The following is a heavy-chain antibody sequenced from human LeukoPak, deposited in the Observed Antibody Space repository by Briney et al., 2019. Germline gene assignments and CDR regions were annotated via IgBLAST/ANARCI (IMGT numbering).Heavy chain of an antibody. CDR1: GGSFSGYY. J-gene: IGHJ4*02. V-gene: IGHV4-34*01. Sequence: SETLSLTCAVYGGSFSGYYWSWIRQPPGKGLEWIGEINHRGSTNYNPSLKSRVTISVDTSKSQFSLKLNSVTAADTAVYYCARELVGATTPDCWGQGTLVTVSS. CDR3: ARELVGATTPDC. CDR2: INHRGST. D-gene: IGHD1-26*01.